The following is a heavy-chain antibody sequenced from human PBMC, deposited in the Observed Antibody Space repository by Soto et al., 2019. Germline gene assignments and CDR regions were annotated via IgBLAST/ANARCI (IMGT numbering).Heavy chain of an antibody. V-gene: IGHV3-48*03. CDR3: ARVGDFWSNYYYGMDV. CDR2: ISSSGSTI. D-gene: IGHD3-3*01. Sequence: GSLRLSCAASGFTFSSYEMNWVRQAPGKGLEWVSYISSSGSTIYYADSVKGRFTISRDNAKNSLYLQMNSLRAEDTAAYYCARVGDFWSNYYYGMDVWGQGTTVTVSS. CDR1: GFTFSSYE. J-gene: IGHJ6*02.